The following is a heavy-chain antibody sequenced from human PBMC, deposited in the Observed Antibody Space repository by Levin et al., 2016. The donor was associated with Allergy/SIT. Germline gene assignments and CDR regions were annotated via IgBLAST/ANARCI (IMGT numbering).Heavy chain of an antibody. J-gene: IGHJ6*02. CDR3: AKHLTYYYDSSGEALLGMDV. CDR2: ISGSGGST. Sequence: LSLTCAASGFTFSSYAMSWVRQAPGKGLEWVSAISGSGGSTYYADSVKGRFTISRDNSKNTLYLQMNSLRAEDTAVYYCAKHLTYYYDSSGEALLGMDVWGQGTTVTVSS. D-gene: IGHD3-22*01. CDR1: GFTFSSYA. V-gene: IGHV3-23*01.